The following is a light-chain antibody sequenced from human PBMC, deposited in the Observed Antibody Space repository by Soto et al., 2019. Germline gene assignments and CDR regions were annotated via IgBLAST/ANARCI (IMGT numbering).Light chain of an antibody. CDR3: SSHGGANNFYV. CDR2: EVS. J-gene: IGLJ1*01. V-gene: IGLV2-8*01. CDR1: SSDIGHYDY. Sequence: QSALTQPASVSGSPGQSITISCTGTSSDIGHYDYVSWYQQHPGKAPKLMIYEVSKRPSGVPDRFSASKSGNTASLTVSGLQAEDEADYYCSSHGGANNFYVFGTGTKVTVL.